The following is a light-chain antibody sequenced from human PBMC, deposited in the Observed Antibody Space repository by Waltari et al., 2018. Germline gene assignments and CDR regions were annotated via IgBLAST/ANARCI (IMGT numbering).Light chain of an antibody. CDR1: QSISND. Sequence: EIMLTQSPGTLTLSPGARATLSCRASQSISNDLAWYQQKPGQAPRLLIYDAASRATGIPDRFGGSGSGTDFSLTISRLEPEDSAVYYCQKYGTLPATFGQGTKVEIK. J-gene: IGKJ1*01. V-gene: IGKV3-20*01. CDR3: QKYGTLPAT. CDR2: DAA.